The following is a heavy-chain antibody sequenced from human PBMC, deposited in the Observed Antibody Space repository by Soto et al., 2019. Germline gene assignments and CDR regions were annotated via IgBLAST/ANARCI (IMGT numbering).Heavy chain of an antibody. D-gene: IGHD1-26*01. CDR3: ARYSGSYWHYLDF. J-gene: IGHJ4*02. V-gene: IGHV5-51*01. CDR2: IYPGDSDT. CDR1: GYSFASHW. Sequence: GESLKLSCKGSGYSFASHWVAWVRPMPEKGLEWIGTIYPGDSDTKYSPAFRGQVTISADTSVSTAYLQWRSLEATDSAIYYCARYSGSYWHYLDFWGQGTLVTVS.